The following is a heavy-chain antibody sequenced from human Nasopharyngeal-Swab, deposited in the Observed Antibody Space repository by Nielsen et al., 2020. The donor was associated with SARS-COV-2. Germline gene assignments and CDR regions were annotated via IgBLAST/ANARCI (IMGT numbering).Heavy chain of an antibody. D-gene: IGHD2-2*01. J-gene: IGHJ1*01. V-gene: IGHV3-NL1*01. CDR1: GFTFSSYG. CDR2: TETGGTT. Sequence: GESLKISCAASGFTFSSYGMHWVRQAPGKGLEWVSVTETGGTTRYADSVKGRFTISRDSSTNTLYLQMNSLRVEDTAVYYCARDLGGGYCTTTNCLGSWGQGTLVTVSS. CDR3: ARDLGGGYCTTTNCLGS.